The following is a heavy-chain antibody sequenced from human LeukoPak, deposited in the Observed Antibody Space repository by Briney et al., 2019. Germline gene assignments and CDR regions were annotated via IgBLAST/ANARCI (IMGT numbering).Heavy chain of an antibody. CDR1: GFTFDDYA. CDR3: AKDPYGSGNSNWFDP. J-gene: IGHJ5*02. D-gene: IGHD3-10*01. CDR2: ISWNSGSI. V-gene: IGHV3-9*01. Sequence: GGSLRLSCAASGFTFDDYAMHWVRQAPGKGLEWASGISWNSGSIVYADSVRGRFTISRDNAKNSLYLQMNSLRAEDTALYYCAKDPYGSGNSNWFDPWGQGTLVTVSS.